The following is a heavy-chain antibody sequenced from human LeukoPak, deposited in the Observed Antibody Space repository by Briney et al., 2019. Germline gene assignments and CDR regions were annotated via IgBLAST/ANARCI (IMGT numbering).Heavy chain of an antibody. CDR3: ARAPTVTTNFDY. CDR1: GFTVSSNY. J-gene: IGHJ4*02. CDR2: IYSGGNT. D-gene: IGHD4-17*01. V-gene: IGHV3-53*01. Sequence: GGSLRLSCAASGFTVSSNYMGWVRQAPGKGLEWVSIIYSGGNTYYTDSVKGRFTISRDSSKNTLYLQMNSLRAEDTAIYYCARAPTVTTNFDYWGQGTLVTVSS.